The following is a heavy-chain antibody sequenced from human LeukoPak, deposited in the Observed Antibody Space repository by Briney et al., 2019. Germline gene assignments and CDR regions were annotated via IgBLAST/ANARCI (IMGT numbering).Heavy chain of an antibody. D-gene: IGHD3-10*01. CDR1: GFTFSSYG. Sequence: PGRSLRLSCAASGFTFSSYGMHWVRQAPGKGLEWVAVIWYDGSNKYYADSVKGRFTISRDNSKNTLYLQMISLRAEDTALYYCARDASHYYGSGSPGYWGPGTLVTVSS. V-gene: IGHV3-33*01. CDR2: IWYDGSNK. CDR3: ARDASHYYGSGSPGY. J-gene: IGHJ4*02.